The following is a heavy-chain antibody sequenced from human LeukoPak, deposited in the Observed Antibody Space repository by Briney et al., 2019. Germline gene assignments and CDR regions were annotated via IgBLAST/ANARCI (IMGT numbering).Heavy chain of an antibody. J-gene: IGHJ4*02. V-gene: IGHV3-7*01. CDR1: GFTFSSYW. CDR2: IKQDGSEK. D-gene: IGHD3-22*01. Sequence: GGSLRLSCAASGFTFSSYWMSWVRQAPGKGLEWVANIKQDGSEKYYVDSVKGRFTISRDNAKNSLYLQMNSLRAEDTAVYYCARARGYYDSSRIYYLDYWGQGTLVTVSS. CDR3: ARARGYYDSSRIYYLDY.